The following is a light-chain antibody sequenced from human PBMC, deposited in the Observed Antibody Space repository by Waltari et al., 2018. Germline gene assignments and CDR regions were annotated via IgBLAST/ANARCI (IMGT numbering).Light chain of an antibody. V-gene: IGLV2-14*03. J-gene: IGLJ2*01. CDR3: SSYTSSSTRVV. Sequence: QSALTQPASVSGSPGQSITISCTGTSSDVGGYNYVSWYQQHPGKAPKLIIYDVSDRPSGVSNRFSGSKSGNTASPTISGLQAEDETDYYCSSYTSSSTRVVFGGGTKLTVL. CDR1: SSDVGGYNY. CDR2: DVS.